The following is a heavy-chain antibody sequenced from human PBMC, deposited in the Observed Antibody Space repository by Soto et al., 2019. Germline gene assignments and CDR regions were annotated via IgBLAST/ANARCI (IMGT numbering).Heavy chain of an antibody. CDR1: GISISRGGSY. D-gene: IGHD2-21*01. CDR3: ARSVVGAQSPTDY. V-gene: IGHV4-31*03. Sequence: QVQLQESGPGLVKPSQTLSLTCSVSGISISRGGSYWGWIRQHAGKGLEWIGYIHYDGETFFNPSRESRLSISADTSKNQFSLKLISVTAADTAVYYCARSVVGAQSPTDYWGQGILVTVSS. J-gene: IGHJ4*02. CDR2: IHYDGET.